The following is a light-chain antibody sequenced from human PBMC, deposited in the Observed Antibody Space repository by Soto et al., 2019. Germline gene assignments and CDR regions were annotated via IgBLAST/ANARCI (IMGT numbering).Light chain of an antibody. CDR3: ATWDGSLNGVV. Sequence: QSVLTQPPSVSGAPGQRVTISCTGSSSNIGAGYDVHWYQQLPGTAPKLLIYHSNQRPSGVPDRFSGSKYGTSASLAISGLQSEDETHYYCATWDGSLNGVVFGGGTKLTVL. J-gene: IGLJ2*01. V-gene: IGLV1-40*01. CDR1: SSNIGAGYD. CDR2: HSN.